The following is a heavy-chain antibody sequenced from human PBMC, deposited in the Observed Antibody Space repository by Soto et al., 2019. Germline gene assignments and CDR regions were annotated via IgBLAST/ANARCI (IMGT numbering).Heavy chain of an antibody. J-gene: IGHJ4*02. D-gene: IGHD6-19*01. V-gene: IGHV1-2*02. CDR3: ARHRFTSGSDYFDY. CDR1: AYTFSDYI. Sequence: QVQLVQSGDDVKKPGASVKVSCKASAYTFSDYILHWVRQAPGQGLEWMGSINPRNGDAISAQKFQARIILTRDKSTATAYMELTSLTSPDTAVSYCARHRFTSGSDYFDYWGQGALVTVSS. CDR2: INPRNGDA.